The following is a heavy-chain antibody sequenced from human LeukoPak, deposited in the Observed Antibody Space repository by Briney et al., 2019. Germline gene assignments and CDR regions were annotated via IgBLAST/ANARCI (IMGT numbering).Heavy chain of an antibody. CDR3: AGDRKYSYGYYGMDV. V-gene: IGHV4-4*07. D-gene: IGHD5-18*01. J-gene: IGHJ6*02. Sequence: SSETLSLTCTASGGSISSYYWSWIRQPAGKGLEWIGRIYTSGSTNYSPSLKSRVTMSVDTSKNQFSLKLSSVTAADTAVYYCAGDRKYSYGYYGMDVWGQGTTVTVSS. CDR2: IYTSGST. CDR1: GGSISSYY.